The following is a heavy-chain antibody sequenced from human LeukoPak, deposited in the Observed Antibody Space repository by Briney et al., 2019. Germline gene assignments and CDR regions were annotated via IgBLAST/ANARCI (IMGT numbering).Heavy chain of an antibody. V-gene: IGHV3-15*01. CDR1: GFTFSNAW. CDR3: TTDSTRFIAVAGTDY. CDR2: IKSKTDGGTT. D-gene: IGHD6-19*01. Sequence: GGSLRLSCAASGFTFSNAWMSWVRQAPGKGLEWVGRIKSKTDGGTTDYAAPVKGRFTISRDDSKNTLYLQMNSLKTEDTAVYYCTTDSTRFIAVAGTDYWGQGTLVTVSS. J-gene: IGHJ4*02.